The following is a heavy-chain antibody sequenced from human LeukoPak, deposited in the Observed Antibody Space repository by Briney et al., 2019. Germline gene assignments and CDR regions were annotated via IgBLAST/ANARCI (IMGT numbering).Heavy chain of an antibody. V-gene: IGHV1-2*02. CDR2: INPNSGGT. CDR1: GYTFTGYY. D-gene: IGHD4-17*01. CDR3: ARSDYGDYEAAY. J-gene: IGHJ4*02. Sequence: ASVKVSCKASGYTFTGYYIHWVRQAPGQGLEWMGWINPNSGGTNYAQKFQGRVTMTRDTSISTAYMELSRLRSDDTAVYYCARSDYGDYEAAYWGQGTLVTVSS.